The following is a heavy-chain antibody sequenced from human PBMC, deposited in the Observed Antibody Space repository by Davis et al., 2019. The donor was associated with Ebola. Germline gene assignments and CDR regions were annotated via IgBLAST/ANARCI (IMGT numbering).Heavy chain of an antibody. Sequence: GESLKISCAASGFTFSDYYMSWIRQAPGKGLEWVSYISSSGSTIYYADSVKGRFTISRDNAKNSLYLQMNSLRAEDTAVYYCARDGTGTMSYDYWGQGTLVTVSS. CDR2: ISSSGSTI. CDR1: GFTFSDYY. J-gene: IGHJ4*02. V-gene: IGHV3-11*01. CDR3: ARDGTGTMSYDY. D-gene: IGHD1-7*01.